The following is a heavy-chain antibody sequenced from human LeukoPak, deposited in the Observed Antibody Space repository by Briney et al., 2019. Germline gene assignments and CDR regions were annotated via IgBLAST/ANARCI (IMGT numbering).Heavy chain of an antibody. D-gene: IGHD6-6*01. CDR3: ASSPRIAARPRRFDY. V-gene: IGHV4-34*01. Sequence: SETLSLTCAVYGGSFSGYYWSWIRQPPGKGLEWIGEINHSGSTNYNSSLKSRVTISVDTSKNQFSLKLSSVTAADTAVYYCASSPRIAARPRRFDYWGQGTLVTVSS. CDR1: GGSFSGYY. J-gene: IGHJ4*02. CDR2: INHSGST.